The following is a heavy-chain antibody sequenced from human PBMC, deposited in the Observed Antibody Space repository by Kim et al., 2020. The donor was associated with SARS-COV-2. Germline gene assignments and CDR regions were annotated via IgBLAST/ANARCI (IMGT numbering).Heavy chain of an antibody. D-gene: IGHD3-10*01. V-gene: IGHV1-3*01. CDR2: INAGNGYT. CDR1: GYTFSHYA. CDR3: VRGIGRFGANYGMDV. Sequence: ASVKVSCKASGYTFSHYAIHWVRQAPGQRLEWMGWINAGNGYTKYSENFQGRVTFTSDTSASTAYMDLSSLRTEDTAMFFCVRGIGRFGANYGMDVWGRGTAVILSS. J-gene: IGHJ6*02.